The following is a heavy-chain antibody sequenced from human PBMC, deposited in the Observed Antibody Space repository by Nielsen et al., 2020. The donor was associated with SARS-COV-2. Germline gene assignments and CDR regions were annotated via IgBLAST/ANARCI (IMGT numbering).Heavy chain of an antibody. V-gene: IGHV4-30-4*08. CDR1: GGSISSGGYY. D-gene: IGHD3-3*01. CDR2: IYYSGST. CDR3: ARARVGGITIFGVVTRYVMDV. Sequence: SETLSLTCTVSGGSISSGGYYWSWIRQHPGKGLEWIGYIYYSGSTYYNPSLKSRVTISVDTSKNQFSLKLSSVTAADTALYYCARARVGGITIFGVVTRYVMDVWGQGTTVTVSS. J-gene: IGHJ6*02.